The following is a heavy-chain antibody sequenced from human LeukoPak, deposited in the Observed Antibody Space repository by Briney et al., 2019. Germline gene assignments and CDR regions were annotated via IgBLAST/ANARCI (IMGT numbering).Heavy chain of an antibody. CDR3: ARGYSGYDSGRPFDI. J-gene: IGHJ3*02. CDR1: GGSISSSNW. Sequence: SGTLSLTCAVSGGSISSSNWWSWVRQPPGKGLEWIGEIYHSGSTNYSPSLKSRVTISVDKSKNQFSLKLSSVTAADTAVYYCARGYSGYDSGRPFDIWGQGTMVTVSS. V-gene: IGHV4-4*02. D-gene: IGHD5-12*01. CDR2: IYHSGST.